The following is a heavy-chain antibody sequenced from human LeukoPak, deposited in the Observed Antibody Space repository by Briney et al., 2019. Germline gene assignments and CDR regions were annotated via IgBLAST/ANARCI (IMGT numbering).Heavy chain of an antibody. CDR3: ARDLTDYYELDY. Sequence: PSETLSLTCTVSGGSISSYYWSWIRHPPGKGLEWIGYIYYSGSPNYNPSLKSRVTISVDTSKNQFSLKLSSVTAADTAVYYCARDLTDYYELDYWGQGTLVTVSS. J-gene: IGHJ4*02. D-gene: IGHD3-22*01. CDR1: GGSISSYY. CDR2: IYYSGSP. V-gene: IGHV4-59*01.